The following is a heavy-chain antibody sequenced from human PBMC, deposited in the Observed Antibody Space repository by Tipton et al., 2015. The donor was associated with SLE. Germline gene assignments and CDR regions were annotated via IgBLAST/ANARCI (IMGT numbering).Heavy chain of an antibody. CDR1: GFTFSSYW. CDR2: IKQDGSEK. V-gene: IGHV3-7*04. CDR3: ARGVAGGYYSYGMDV. Sequence: SLRLSCAASGFTFSSYWMSWVRQAPGKGLEWVANIKQDGSEKYYVDSVKGRFTISRDNAKNSLYLQMNSLRAEDTAVYYCARGVAGGYYSYGMDVWGQGTSVTVSS. J-gene: IGHJ6*02. D-gene: IGHD6-19*01.